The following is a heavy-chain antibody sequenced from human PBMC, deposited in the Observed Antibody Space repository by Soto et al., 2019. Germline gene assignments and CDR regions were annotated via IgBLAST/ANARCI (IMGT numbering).Heavy chain of an antibody. CDR3: ARAPQYCSSTSCYYLFDY. J-gene: IGHJ4*02. CDR2: ISSSGSTI. Sequence: GGSLRLSCAASGFTFSDYYMSWIRQAPGKGLEWVSYISSSGSTIYYADSVKGRFTISRDNAKNSLYLQMNSLRAEDTAVYYCARAPQYCSSTSCYYLFDYWGQGTLVTVSS. CDR1: GFTFSDYY. V-gene: IGHV3-11*01. D-gene: IGHD2-2*01.